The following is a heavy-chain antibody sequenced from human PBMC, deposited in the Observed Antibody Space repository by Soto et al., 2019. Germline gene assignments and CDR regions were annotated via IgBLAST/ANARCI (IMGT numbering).Heavy chain of an antibody. CDR3: ARDRVVVAVAGKMDYYYGMGV. J-gene: IGHJ6*02. CDR2: IYYSGST. D-gene: IGHD6-19*01. CDR1: GGSVSSGSYY. Sequence: ETLSLTCTVSGGSVSSGSYYWSWIRQPPGKGLEWIGYIYYSGSTNYNPSLKSRVTISVDTSKNQFSLKLSSVTAADTAVYYCARDRVVVAVAGKMDYYYGMGVRGPGTTVSVSS. V-gene: IGHV4-61*01.